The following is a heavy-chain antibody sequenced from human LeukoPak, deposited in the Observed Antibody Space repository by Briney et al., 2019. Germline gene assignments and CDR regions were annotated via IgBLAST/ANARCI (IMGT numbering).Heavy chain of an antibody. Sequence: SQTLSLTCAISGDSVSSSVSAWNWVRQSPSRGLEWLGRTFYRSQWLYDYAESVKSRITINPDTSTNQFSLHLSSVTPEDTAVYYCVREGGASVLFDFWSQGTLVTVSS. V-gene: IGHV6-1*01. D-gene: IGHD1-26*01. CDR3: VREGGASVLFDF. CDR2: TFYRSQWLY. J-gene: IGHJ4*02. CDR1: GDSVSSSVSA.